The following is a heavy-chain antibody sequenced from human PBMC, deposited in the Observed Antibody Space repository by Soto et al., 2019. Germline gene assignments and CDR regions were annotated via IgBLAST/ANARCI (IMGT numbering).Heavy chain of an antibody. Sequence: GGSLRLSCAASGFTFSSYAMSWVRQAPGKGLEWVSAISGSGGSTYYADSVKGRFTISRDNSKNTLYLQMNSLRAEDTAVYYCAKDYPTMVTVYYYGMDVWGQGTTVTVSS. CDR1: GFTFSSYA. CDR2: ISGSGGST. V-gene: IGHV3-23*01. CDR3: AKDYPTMVTVYYYGMDV. D-gene: IGHD5-18*01. J-gene: IGHJ6*02.